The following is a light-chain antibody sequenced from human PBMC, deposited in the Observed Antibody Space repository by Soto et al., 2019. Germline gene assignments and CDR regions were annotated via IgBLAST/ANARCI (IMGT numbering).Light chain of an antibody. V-gene: IGLV3-21*04. Sequence: SYELTQPPLVSVAPGKTARITCGGNNIGSKSVHWYQQKAGQAPVLVIYYDSDRPSGIPERFSGSKSGNTATLTISRVEAGDEADYYCQVWDSRSDHHVFGGGTKLTVL. CDR3: QVWDSRSDHHV. J-gene: IGLJ2*01. CDR2: YDS. CDR1: NIGSKS.